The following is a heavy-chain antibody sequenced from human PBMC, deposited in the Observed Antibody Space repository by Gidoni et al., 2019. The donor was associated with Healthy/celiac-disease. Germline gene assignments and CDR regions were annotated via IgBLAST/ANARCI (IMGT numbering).Heavy chain of an antibody. CDR1: GHTFSSHA. CDR3: ARDKDRRADYYESSGYYDY. V-gene: IGHV1-3*01. D-gene: IGHD3-22*01. CDR2: INAGNGNT. J-gene: IGHJ4*02. Sequence: QVQLAQSGAAVKKPGASVKVSCEASGHTFSSHALHLFRQAPGRRLEGMGWINAGNGNTKYSQESQGRVTMTRDTAASTAYMELSSVRTEDTAVYYCARDKDRRADYYESSGYYDYWGQGTLVTVSS.